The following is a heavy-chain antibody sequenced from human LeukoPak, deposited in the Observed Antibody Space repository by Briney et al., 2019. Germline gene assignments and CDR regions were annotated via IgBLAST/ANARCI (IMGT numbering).Heavy chain of an antibody. CDR1: GFTFSIYE. V-gene: IGHV3-48*03. D-gene: IGHD6-19*01. CDR2: ISSSRSNTI. Sequence: GGSLRLSCAASGFTFSIYEMNWVRQAPGKGLEWVPYISSSRSNTIYYADSVKGRFTISRDNAKNSLYLQMNSLRAEDTAIYYCARPLAVTGARWGQGTLVTVSS. J-gene: IGHJ4*02. CDR3: ARPLAVTGAR.